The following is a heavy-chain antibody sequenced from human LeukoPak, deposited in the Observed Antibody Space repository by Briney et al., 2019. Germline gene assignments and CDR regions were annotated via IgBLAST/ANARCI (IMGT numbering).Heavy chain of an antibody. CDR3: AKDRGSGWPQLDY. V-gene: IGHV3-23*01. D-gene: IGHD6-19*01. CDR1: GFSFGSYA. J-gene: IGHJ4*02. Sequence: GGSLRLSCAASGFSFGSYAMSWVRQAPGKGLEWVSAISGRGGSTYYADSVKGRFTISRDNSKSTLYLQMNSLRAEDTAVYYCAKDRGSGWPQLDYWGQGTLVTVSS. CDR2: ISGRGGST.